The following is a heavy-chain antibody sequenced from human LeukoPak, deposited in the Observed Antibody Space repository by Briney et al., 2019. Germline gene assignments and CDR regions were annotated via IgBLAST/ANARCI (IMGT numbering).Heavy chain of an antibody. CDR1: GFTFSYYS. D-gene: IGHD5-24*01. V-gene: IGHV3-48*04. CDR3: ARDRGNYRVDFDY. J-gene: IGHJ4*02. Sequence: GGSLRLSCAASGFTFSYYSMNWVRQAPGKGLEWVSYISSSSGTIYYADSVKGRFTMSRDNAKNSLYLQMNSLRGEDTAVYYCARDRGNYRVDFDYWGQGTLVTVSS. CDR2: ISSSSGTI.